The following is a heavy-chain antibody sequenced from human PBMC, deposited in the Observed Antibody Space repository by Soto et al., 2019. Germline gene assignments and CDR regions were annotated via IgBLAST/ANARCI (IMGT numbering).Heavy chain of an antibody. Sequence: PGGSLRLCCAASGFTFSSYSMNWVRQAPGKGLEWVSSISSNGGSTYYADSVKGRFTISRDNSKNTLYLQMSSLRAEDTAVYYCVKDKAIVVAMGAFDIWGQATMVTVSS. V-gene: IGHV3-64D*08. CDR3: VKDKAIVVAMGAFDI. CDR2: ISSNGGST. CDR1: GFTFSSYS. J-gene: IGHJ3*02. D-gene: IGHD3-22*01.